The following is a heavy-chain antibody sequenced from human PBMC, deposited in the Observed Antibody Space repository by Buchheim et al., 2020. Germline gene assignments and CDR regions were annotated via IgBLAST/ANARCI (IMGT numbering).Heavy chain of an antibody. D-gene: IGHD5-18*01. V-gene: IGHV3-30*18. CDR1: GFTFSSYG. CDR2: ISYDGSNK. J-gene: IGHJ4*02. Sequence: QVQLVESGGGVVQPGRSLRLSCAASGFTFSSYGMHWVRQAPGKGLEWVAVISYDGSNKYYADSVKGRFTISRDNSKNTLYLQMNSLRAEDTAVYYCAKENYVDTAMVITGVGEFDYWGQGTL. CDR3: AKENYVDTAMVITGVGEFDY.